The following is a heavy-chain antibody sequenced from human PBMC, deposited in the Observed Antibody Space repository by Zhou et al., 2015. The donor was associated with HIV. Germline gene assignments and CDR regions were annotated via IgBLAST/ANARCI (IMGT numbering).Heavy chain of an antibody. J-gene: IGHJ1*01. CDR3: ARALIEDIVVVPAAMPAEYFQH. D-gene: IGHD2-2*01. Sequence: QVQLVQSGAEVKKPGSSVKVSCKASGGTFSSYAISWVRQAPGQGLEWMGGIIPIFGTANYAQKFQGRVTITADESTSTAYMELSSLRSEDTAVYYCARALIEDIVVVPAAMPAEYFQHWGQGTPGHRLL. CDR1: GGTFSSYA. V-gene: IGHV1-69*01. CDR2: IIPIFGTA.